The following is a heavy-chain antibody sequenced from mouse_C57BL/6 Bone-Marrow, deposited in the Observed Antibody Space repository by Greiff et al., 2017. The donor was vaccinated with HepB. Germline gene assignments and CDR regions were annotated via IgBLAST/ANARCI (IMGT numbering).Heavy chain of an antibody. Sequence: EVQLQESGGGLVQPGGSLSLSCAASGFTFTDYCMNWVRQPPGKGLEWFGFIRNKANRYTTDYSYSVKGRFTISRNNSISILYLQMNAQRAEDSATDYGAGYSHCSGYDYFDYWGKGTTLTVSS. D-gene: IGHD1-1*01. CDR1: GFTFTDYC. CDR3: AGYSHCSGYDYFDY. J-gene: IGHJ2*01. V-gene: IGHV7-3*01. CDR2: IRNKANRYTT.